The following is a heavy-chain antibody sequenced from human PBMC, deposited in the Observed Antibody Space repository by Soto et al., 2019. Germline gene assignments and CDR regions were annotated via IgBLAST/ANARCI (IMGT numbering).Heavy chain of an antibody. CDR3: TAADVGPGWFDP. V-gene: IGHV3-73*01. Sequence: EVQLVESGGGLVQPGGSLKLSCAASGFSFSGSPMYWVRQASGKGLEWVGRIRSKANNYATAYAASVKGRFTISRDDSKKTVYLQMNSLKTEDKAVYYCTAADVGPGWFDPWGQGTLVTVSS. J-gene: IGHJ5*02. CDR1: GFSFSGSP. D-gene: IGHD6-13*01. CDR2: IRSKANNYAT.